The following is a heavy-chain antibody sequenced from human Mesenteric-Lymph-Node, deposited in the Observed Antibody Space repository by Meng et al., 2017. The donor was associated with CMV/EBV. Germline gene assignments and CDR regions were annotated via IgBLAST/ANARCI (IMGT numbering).Heavy chain of an antibody. Sequence: GESLKISCAASGFTFSSYAMHWVRQAPGKGLEWVAVISYDGSNKYYADSVKGRFAMSRDNAKNSLYLQMNSLRAEDTALYYCARVRRDARRGYRQYNWFDPWGQGTLVTVSS. CDR3: ARVRRDARRGYRQYNWFDP. CDR2: ISYDGSNK. J-gene: IGHJ5*02. CDR1: GFTFSSYA. D-gene: IGHD3-22*01. V-gene: IGHV3-30*09.